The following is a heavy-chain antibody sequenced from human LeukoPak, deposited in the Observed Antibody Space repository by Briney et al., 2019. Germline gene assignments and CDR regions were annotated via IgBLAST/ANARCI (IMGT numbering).Heavy chain of an antibody. CDR1: GGTFSSYA. V-gene: IGHV1-69*01. Sequence: AASVTVSCTASGGTFSSYAISWVRQAPGQGLEWMGGIIPIFGTANYAQKFQGRVTITADESTSTAYMELSSLRSEDTAVYYCAIHEYGSSRFHPWGQGTLVTVSS. J-gene: IGHJ5*02. CDR3: AIHEYGSSRFHP. CDR2: IIPIFGTA. D-gene: IGHD6-6*01.